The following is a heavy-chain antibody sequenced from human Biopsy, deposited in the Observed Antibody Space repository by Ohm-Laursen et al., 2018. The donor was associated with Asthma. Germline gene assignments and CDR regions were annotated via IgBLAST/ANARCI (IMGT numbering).Heavy chain of an antibody. J-gene: IGHJ4*02. CDR2: ISYDGSSI. CDR3: AKARIHHFYDSSGYYQHD. CDR1: RFTYE. Sequence: SLRLSCSASRFTYEMHWVRQAPGKGLEWVAVISYDGSSIYYADSVKGRFTISRDNAKNTLYLQMNSLRAEDTAVYYCAKARIHHFYDSSGYYQHDWGQGALVTVSS. V-gene: IGHV3-30-3*01. D-gene: IGHD3-22*01.